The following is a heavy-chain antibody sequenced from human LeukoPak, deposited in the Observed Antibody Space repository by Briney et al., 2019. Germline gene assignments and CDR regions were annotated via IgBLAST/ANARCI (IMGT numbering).Heavy chain of an antibody. D-gene: IGHD3-3*01. Sequence: GGSLRLSCAASGFIFSSYWMGWVRQAPGKGLEWVANIKRDGSERYYVDSVKGRFPISRDNAQNSVYLQMNSLRDEDTGVYYCARDKEAAVDFWSGYYPLWGQGTLVTVSS. V-gene: IGHV3-7*01. CDR1: GFIFSSYW. CDR2: IKRDGSER. J-gene: IGHJ4*02. CDR3: ARDKEAAVDFWSGYYPL.